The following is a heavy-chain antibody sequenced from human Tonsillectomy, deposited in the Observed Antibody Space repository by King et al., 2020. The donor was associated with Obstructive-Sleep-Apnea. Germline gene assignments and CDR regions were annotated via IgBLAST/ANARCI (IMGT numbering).Heavy chain of an antibody. CDR1: GGSISSSSYY. J-gene: IGHJ5*02. Sequence: QLQESGPGLVKPSETLSLTCTVSGGSISSSSYYWGWIRQPPGKGLEWIGSIYYSGSTYYNPSLKSRVTISVDTSKNQFSLKLSSVTAADTAVYYCAREHYDFWSGPPGWFDPWGQGTLVTVSP. D-gene: IGHD3-3*01. CDR2: IYYSGST. CDR3: AREHYDFWSGPPGWFDP. V-gene: IGHV4-39*07.